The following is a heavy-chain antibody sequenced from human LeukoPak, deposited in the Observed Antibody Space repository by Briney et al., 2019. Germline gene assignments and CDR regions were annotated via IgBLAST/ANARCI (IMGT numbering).Heavy chain of an antibody. CDR2: FYYSGST. CDR3: ARLPATASYYYYMDV. V-gene: IGHV4-39*07. J-gene: IGHJ6*03. Sequence: SETLSLTCTVSGDSISSSSYYWGWIRQPPGKGLEWIGSFYYSGSTYYNPSLKSRVTISVDASKNQFSLKLTSVTAADAAVYYCARLPATASYYYYMDVWGKGTTVTFSS. CDR1: GDSISSSSYY.